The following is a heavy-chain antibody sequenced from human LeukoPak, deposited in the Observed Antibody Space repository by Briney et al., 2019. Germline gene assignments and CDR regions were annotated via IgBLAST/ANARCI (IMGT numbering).Heavy chain of an antibody. CDR1: GSTFSSYA. J-gene: IGHJ4*02. CDR2: ISYEGNNE. V-gene: IGHV3-30*04. Sequence: GGSLRPSCATSGSTFSSYAIRWVRQAPGKGLEWVAVISYEGNNETYADSGKGRFTISRDNSKTTLYLQTDSLRTDDTAIYYCARVRGLLQLWLPFDYWGQGTLVTVSS. D-gene: IGHD2-15*01. CDR3: ARVRGLLQLWLPFDY.